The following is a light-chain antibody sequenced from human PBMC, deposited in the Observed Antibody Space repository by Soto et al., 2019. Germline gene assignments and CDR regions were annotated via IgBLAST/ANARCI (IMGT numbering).Light chain of an antibody. CDR2: NNN. CDR1: RSNIGNNA. V-gene: IGLV1-44*01. Sequence: QSVLTQTPSASGTPGQTVTISCSGSRSNIGNNAVSWYQQFPGTAPKLLIYNNNQRPSGVPDRFSGSKSGTSASLAISGLQSEDEADYYCSSYTTSSTQVFGGGTKLTVL. CDR3: SSYTTSSTQV. J-gene: IGLJ3*02.